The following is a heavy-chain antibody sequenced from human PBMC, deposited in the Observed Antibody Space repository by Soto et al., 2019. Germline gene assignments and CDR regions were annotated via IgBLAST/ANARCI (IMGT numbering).Heavy chain of an antibody. CDR3: AAICSSPSCYGTGV. D-gene: IGHD2-2*01. V-gene: IGHV4-4*07. Sequence: SETLSLTCTVSGASISSYFWSWIRQPDGKGLEWIGRIYTSGSTDYNPSLESRVTMSVDTSKKQVSLKLTSVTAADTAVYYCAAICSSPSCYGTGVWGQGTSVTVSS. CDR2: IYTSGST. J-gene: IGHJ6*02. CDR1: GASISSYF.